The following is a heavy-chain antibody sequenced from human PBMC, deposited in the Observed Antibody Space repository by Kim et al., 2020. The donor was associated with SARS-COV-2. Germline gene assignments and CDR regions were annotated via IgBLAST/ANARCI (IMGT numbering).Heavy chain of an antibody. CDR1: GYTFTSYD. J-gene: IGHJ6*03. CDR2: MNPKSGNT. V-gene: IGHV1-8*01. D-gene: IGHD2-21*01. Sequence: ASVKVSCKASGYTFTSYDINWVRQATGQGLEWMGWMNPKSGNTGYAQKFQGRVTMTRNTSISTAYMELSSLRSEDTAVYYCARGRSGHIVVVIAKYYYDYMDVWGKGTTVTVSS. CDR3: ARGRSGHIVVVIAKYYYDYMDV.